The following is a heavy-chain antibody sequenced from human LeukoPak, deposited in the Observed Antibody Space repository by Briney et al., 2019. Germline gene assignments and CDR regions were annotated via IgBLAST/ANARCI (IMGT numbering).Heavy chain of an antibody. Sequence: GESLKISCKGSGYSFTSYWIGWVRQMPGKGLEWMGIIYPGDSDTRYSPSFQGQVTISADKSISTAYLQWSSLKASDTAMYYCATSEADRLGLVPPRGLWFGGGVDWGQGTLVTVSS. CDR1: GYSFTSYW. CDR3: ATSEADRLGLVPPRGLWFGGGVD. J-gene: IGHJ4*02. CDR2: IYPGDSDT. D-gene: IGHD3-10*01. V-gene: IGHV5-51*01.